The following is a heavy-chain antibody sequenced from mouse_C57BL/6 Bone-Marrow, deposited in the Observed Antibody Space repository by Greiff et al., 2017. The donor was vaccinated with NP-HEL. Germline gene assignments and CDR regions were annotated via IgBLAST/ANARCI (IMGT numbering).Heavy chain of an antibody. J-gene: IGHJ2*01. CDR3: TRIRLLMDYSNSHYFDY. CDR1: GYTFTSYW. Sequence: EVQLQQSGTVLARPGASVKMSCKTSGYTFTSYWMHWVKQRPGQGLAWIGAIYPGNSDTSYNQKFKGKAKLTAVTSSSTAYMELSSLTNEDSAVYYCTRIRLLMDYSNSHYFDYWGQGTTRTVSS. V-gene: IGHV1-5*01. CDR2: IYPGNSDT. D-gene: IGHD2-5*01.